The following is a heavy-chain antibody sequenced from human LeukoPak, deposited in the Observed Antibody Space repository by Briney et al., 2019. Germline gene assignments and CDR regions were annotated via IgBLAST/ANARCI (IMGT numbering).Heavy chain of an antibody. V-gene: IGHV1-69*05. D-gene: IGHD2/OR15-2a*01. J-gene: IGHJ1*01. CDR3: ARDHSLYAEYFQH. Sequence: SVKVSCKASGGTFSSYAISWVRQAPGRGLEWMGGIIPIFGTANYAQKFQGRVTITTDESTSTAYMELSSLRSEDTAVYYCARDHSLYAEYFQHWGQGTLVTVSS. CDR1: GGTFSSYA. CDR2: IIPIFGTA.